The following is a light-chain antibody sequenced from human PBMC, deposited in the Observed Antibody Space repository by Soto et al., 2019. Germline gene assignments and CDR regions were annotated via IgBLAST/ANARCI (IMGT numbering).Light chain of an antibody. CDR2: EVY. CDR1: RSDIGAYNF. CDR3: SAHAGSNSPFA. J-gene: IGLJ2*01. Sequence: QSALTQPPSASGSPGQSVTISCTGSRSDIGAYNFVSWYQQHPGKAPKVIISEVYKRPSGVPSRFSGSKSGNTASLTISGLQADDEADYYCSAHAGSNSPFAFGGGTKLTVL. V-gene: IGLV2-8*01.